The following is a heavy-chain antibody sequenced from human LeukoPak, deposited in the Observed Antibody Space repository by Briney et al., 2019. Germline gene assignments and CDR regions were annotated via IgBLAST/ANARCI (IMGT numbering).Heavy chain of an antibody. CDR3: AGGPGW. D-gene: IGHD6-19*01. V-gene: IGHV3-74*01. J-gene: IGHJ4*02. Sequence: GGSLRLSCATSGFTFSTSWMHWVRQAPGKGLVWVSRISSDGSTTTYADSVKGRFTISRDNAKNTLYLQMNSLRAEDTAVYYCAGGPGWWGQGTLVTVSS. CDR2: ISSDGSTT. CDR1: GFTFSTSW.